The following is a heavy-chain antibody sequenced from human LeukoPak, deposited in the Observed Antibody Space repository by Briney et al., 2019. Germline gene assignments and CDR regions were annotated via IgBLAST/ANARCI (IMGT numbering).Heavy chain of an antibody. V-gene: IGHV4-30-2*01. CDR1: GGSISSGGYS. CDR2: IYHSGST. D-gene: IGHD3-10*01. CDR3: ARSMVRGVPPFDY. Sequence: SETLSLTCAVSGGSISSGGYSWSWIRQPPGKGLEWIGYIYHSGSTYYNPSLKSRVTISVDRSKNQFSLKLSSVTAADTAVYCCARSMVRGVPPFDYWGQGTLVTVSS. J-gene: IGHJ4*02.